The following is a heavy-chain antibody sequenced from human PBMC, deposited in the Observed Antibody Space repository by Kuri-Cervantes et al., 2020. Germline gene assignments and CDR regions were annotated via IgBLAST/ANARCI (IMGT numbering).Heavy chain of an antibody. J-gene: IGHJ2*01. CDR2: INHSGST. Sequence: FSSYWMSWIRQPPGKGLEWIGEINHSGSTNQNPSLKSRVTISVDTSKNQFSLKLSSVTAADTAVYYCARRRYGDYDDWYFDLWGRGTLVTVSS. D-gene: IGHD4-17*01. CDR3: ARRRYGDYDDWYFDL. CDR1: FSSYW. V-gene: IGHV4-34*01.